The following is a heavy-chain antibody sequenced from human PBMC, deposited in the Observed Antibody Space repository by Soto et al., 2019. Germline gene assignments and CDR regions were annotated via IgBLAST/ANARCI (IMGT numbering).Heavy chain of an antibody. J-gene: IGHJ6*02. CDR1: GFSLSTSGMC. V-gene: IGHV2-70*11. CDR3: ARIGHSSSWYYYGMDV. CDR2: IDRDDDK. D-gene: IGHD6-13*01. Sequence: SGPTLVNPTQTLTLTCTFSGFSLSTSGMCVSWIRQPPGKALEWLARIDRDDDKYYSTSLKTRLTISKDTSKNQVVLTMTNMDPVDTATYYCARIGHSSSWYYYGMDVWGQGTTVTVSS.